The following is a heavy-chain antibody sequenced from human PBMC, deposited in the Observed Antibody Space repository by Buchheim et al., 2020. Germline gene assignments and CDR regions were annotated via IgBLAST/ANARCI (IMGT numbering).Heavy chain of an antibody. CDR2: INHSGST. CDR3: ARSGGYYDILTGDKSPGYYYYGMDV. D-gene: IGHD3-9*01. CDR1: GGSFSGYY. J-gene: IGHJ6*02. V-gene: IGHV4-34*01. Sequence: QVQLQQWGAGLLKPSETLSLTCAVYGGSFSGYYWSWIRQPPGKGLEWIGEINHSGSTNSNPSLKSRVAISVDKPKNQFSLKLSSVTVADTAVYYCARSGGYYDILTGDKSPGYYYYGMDVWGQGTT.